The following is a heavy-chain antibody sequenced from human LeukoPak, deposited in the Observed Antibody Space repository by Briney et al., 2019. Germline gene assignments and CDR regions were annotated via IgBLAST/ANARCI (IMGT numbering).Heavy chain of an antibody. D-gene: IGHD4-17*01. CDR2: ISAYNGNT. Sequence: ASVKVSCKASGGTFSSYAISWVRQAPGQGLEWMGWISAYNGNTNYAQKLQGRVTMTTDTSTSTAYMELRSLRSDDTAVYYCARDMSPMTTVTPFDYWGQGTLVTVSS. CDR1: GGTFSSYA. CDR3: ARDMSPMTTVTPFDY. J-gene: IGHJ4*02. V-gene: IGHV1-18*01.